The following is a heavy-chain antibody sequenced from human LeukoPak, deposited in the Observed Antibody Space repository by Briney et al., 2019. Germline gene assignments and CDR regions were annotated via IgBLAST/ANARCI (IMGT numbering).Heavy chain of an antibody. CDR1: GGSFSGYY. CDR2: INHSGST. CDR3: ARREQVGATISPYFDY. V-gene: IGHV4-34*01. J-gene: IGHJ4*02. D-gene: IGHD1-26*01. Sequence: SETLSLTCAVYGGSFSGYYWSWIRQPPGKGLEWIREINHSGSTNYNPSLKSRVTISVDTSKNQFSLKLSSVTAADTAVYYCARREQVGATISPYFDYWGQGALVTVSS.